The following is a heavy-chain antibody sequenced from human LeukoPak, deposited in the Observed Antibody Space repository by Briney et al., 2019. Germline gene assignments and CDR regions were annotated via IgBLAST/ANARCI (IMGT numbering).Heavy chain of an antibody. CDR1: GFTFDDYG. V-gene: IGHV3-20*04. Sequence: GGSLRLSCAASGFTFDDYGMSWVRQAPGKGLEWVSGINWNGGSRGYADSVKGRFTISRDNAKNSLYLQMNSLRAEDTAVYYCASLNILTGKPFDYWGQGTLVTVSS. D-gene: IGHD3-9*01. CDR2: INWNGGSR. CDR3: ASLNILTGKPFDY. J-gene: IGHJ4*02.